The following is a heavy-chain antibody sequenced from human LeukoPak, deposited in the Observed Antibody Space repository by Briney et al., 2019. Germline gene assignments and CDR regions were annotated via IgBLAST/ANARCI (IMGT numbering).Heavy chain of an antibody. CDR2: INPNSGGT. J-gene: IGHJ3*02. CDR1: GYTFTGYY. CDR3: ARAYCSSTSCYAWLDAFDI. D-gene: IGHD2-2*01. V-gene: IGHV1-2*02. Sequence: RASVKVSCKASGYTFTGYYMHWVRQAPGQGLEWMGWINPNSGGTNYAQKFQDRVTMTRDTSISTADMELSSLRSEDTAVYYCARAYCSSTSCYAWLDAFDIWGQGTMVTVSS.